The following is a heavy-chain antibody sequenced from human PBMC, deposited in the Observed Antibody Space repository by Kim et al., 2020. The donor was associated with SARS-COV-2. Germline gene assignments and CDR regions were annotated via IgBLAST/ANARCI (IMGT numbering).Heavy chain of an antibody. J-gene: IGHJ6*02. CDR3: TKAFLRKPPYHGNWSGLFFGFDV. Sequence: GGSLRLSCAASGFIFGDYAMHWVRQGPGKGLEWVSGTSWNSGTMAYADSVKGRFTISRDNAKNSLFLQMNSLKPDDTAIYYCTKAFLRKPPYHGNWSGLFFGFDVWGQGTTVTVSS. CDR1: GFIFGDYA. D-gene: IGHD1-20*01. CDR2: TSWNSGTM. V-gene: IGHV3-9*01.